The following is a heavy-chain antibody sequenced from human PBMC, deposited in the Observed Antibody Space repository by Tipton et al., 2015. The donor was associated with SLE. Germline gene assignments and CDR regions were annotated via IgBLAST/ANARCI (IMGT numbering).Heavy chain of an antibody. CDR3: AVQSSGSARADY. J-gene: IGHJ4*02. Sequence: TLSLTCTVSGDSISSSTYYWGWIRQSPGKGLEWIGTIYSSGTYYKSSLKSRVTISVDTSKTQFSLNLSSVTAADTAVYYCAVQSSGSARADYWGQGTLVTVSS. CDR2: IYSSGT. CDR1: GDSISSSTYY. D-gene: IGHD4-11*01. V-gene: IGHV4-39*07.